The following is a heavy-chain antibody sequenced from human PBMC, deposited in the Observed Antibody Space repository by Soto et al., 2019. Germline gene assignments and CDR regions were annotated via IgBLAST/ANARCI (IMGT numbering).Heavy chain of an antibody. D-gene: IGHD3-10*01. Sequence: ASVKVSCKASGYTFRHTAMPWVRQAPGQRLEWMGWINPGNGNTKYSQTFQGRVTITRDTSASTAYMELSSLRSEDTAVYYCARAVARGVKTIYYYYGMDVWGQGTTVTLSS. CDR3: ARAVARGVKTIYYYYGMDV. V-gene: IGHV1-3*01. CDR1: GYTFRHTA. J-gene: IGHJ6*02. CDR2: INPGNGNT.